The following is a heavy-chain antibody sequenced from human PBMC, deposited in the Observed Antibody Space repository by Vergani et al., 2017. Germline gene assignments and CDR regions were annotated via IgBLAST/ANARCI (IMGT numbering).Heavy chain of an antibody. J-gene: IGHJ6*02. CDR1: GFTFSSYS. V-gene: IGHV3-48*01. D-gene: IGHD3-10*01. CDR3: ARDLYYGSGSYHLVYYYYGMDV. CDR2: ISSSSSTI. Sequence: EVQLVESGGGLVQPGGSLRLSCAASGFTFSSYSMNWVRQAPGKGLEWVSYISSSSSTIYYADSVKGRFTISRDNAKNSLYLQMNSLRAEDTAVYYCARDLYYGSGSYHLVYYYYGMDVWGQGTTVTVSS.